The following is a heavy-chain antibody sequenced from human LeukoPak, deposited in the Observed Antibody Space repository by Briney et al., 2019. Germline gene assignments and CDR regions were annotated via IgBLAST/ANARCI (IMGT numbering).Heavy chain of an antibody. J-gene: IGHJ4*02. CDR2: IGVTGDT. Sequence: GGSLRLSCAASGFTFSKDDFHWVRQAPGKGLEWVAAIGVTGDTYYADSVKGRFTISRDNSKNTMSVQMDDLRAEDTAVYYCTRYNNDHFDYWGQGTLVTVSS. CDR3: TRYNNDHFDY. CDR1: GFTFSKDD. V-gene: IGHV3-13*01. D-gene: IGHD1-14*01.